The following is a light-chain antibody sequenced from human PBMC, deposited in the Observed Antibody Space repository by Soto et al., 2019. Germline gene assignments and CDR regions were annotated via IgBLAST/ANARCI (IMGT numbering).Light chain of an antibody. CDR1: SSDVGSYNL. CDR2: EIN. J-gene: IGLJ1*01. CDR3: CSYAGSSTYV. V-gene: IGLV2-23*02. Sequence: QSALTQPASVSGSPGQSITVSCTGTSSDVGSYNLVSWYQQHPGKAPKLIIYEINKRPSGVSDRFSGSKSGNTASLTISGLQAEYEADYYCCSYAGSSTYVFGTGTKVTVL.